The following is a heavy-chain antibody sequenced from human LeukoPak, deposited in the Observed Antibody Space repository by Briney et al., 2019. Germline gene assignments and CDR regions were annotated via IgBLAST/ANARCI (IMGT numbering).Heavy chain of an antibody. CDR3: AREYCSGGTCYLVENWLDP. D-gene: IGHD2-15*01. J-gene: IGHJ5*02. V-gene: IGHV1-2*06. CDR1: GYTLTAYY. Sequence: ASVKVSCKAPGYTLTAYYIYWVRQAPGQGLEWMGRINPNSGGTDYAQNFQGRVTMTRDTSISTAYMELSRLRSDDTAVYYCAREYCSGGTCYLVENWLDPWGQGTLVTVSS. CDR2: INPNSGGT.